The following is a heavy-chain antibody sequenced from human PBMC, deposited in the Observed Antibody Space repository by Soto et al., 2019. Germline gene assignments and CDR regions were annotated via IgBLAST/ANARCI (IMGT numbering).Heavy chain of an antibody. J-gene: IGHJ4*02. V-gene: IGHV3-23*01. Sequence: EVQLLESGGGLVQPGGSLRLSCAASGLTFSSYAMSWVRQAPGKGLEWVSAISGSGGSTFYADSVKGRFTISRDNSRNTLFLQMNSLRSEDTAVHYCAGRIAVAGTLAYWGQGTLVTVSS. CDR1: GLTFSSYA. D-gene: IGHD6-19*01. CDR3: AGRIAVAGTLAY. CDR2: ISGSGGST.